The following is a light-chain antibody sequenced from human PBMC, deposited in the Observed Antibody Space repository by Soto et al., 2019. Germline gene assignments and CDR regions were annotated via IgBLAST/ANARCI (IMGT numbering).Light chain of an antibody. CDR2: DNT. CDR1: SSNIGAVYD. CDR3: QSYDSSLSGSRV. Sequence: QTVVTQPPSVSGAPGQRVTISCTGSSSNIGAVYDLYWYQRLPGAAPKLLVYDNTSRPSGVPDRFSGSKSGTSASLAITGLQAEDEADYYCQSYDSSLSGSRVFGTGTKLTVL. J-gene: IGLJ1*01. V-gene: IGLV1-40*01.